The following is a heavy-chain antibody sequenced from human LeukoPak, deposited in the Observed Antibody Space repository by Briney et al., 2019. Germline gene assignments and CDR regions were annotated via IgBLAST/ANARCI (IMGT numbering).Heavy chain of an antibody. D-gene: IGHD6-13*01. J-gene: IGHJ3*02. V-gene: IGHV4-59*12. CDR2: IYYSGST. CDR3: ARAFSVLKAALGGTFDI. Sequence: SETLSLTCTVSGGSISSYYWSWIRQPPGKGLEWIGYIYYSGSTNYNPSLKSRAAMSIDTSKNQSSLKLSSVTAADTAVYYCARAFSVLKAALGGTFDIWGQGTMVTVSS. CDR1: GGSISSYY.